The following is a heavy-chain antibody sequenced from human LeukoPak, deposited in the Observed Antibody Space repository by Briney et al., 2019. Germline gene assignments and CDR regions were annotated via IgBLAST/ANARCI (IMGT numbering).Heavy chain of an antibody. CDR2: IYYRGNT. Sequence: PSETLSLTCTVSGGSISSSYWSWVRQPPGKGLEWIGYIYYRGNTYYNPSLKSRVTISVDTSKNQFSLKLSSVTAADTAVYYCARVRSAYCGGDCHHIDYWGQGTLVTASS. CDR3: ARVRSAYCGGDCHHIDY. CDR1: GGSISSSY. J-gene: IGHJ4*02. V-gene: IGHV4-59*08. D-gene: IGHD2-21*02.